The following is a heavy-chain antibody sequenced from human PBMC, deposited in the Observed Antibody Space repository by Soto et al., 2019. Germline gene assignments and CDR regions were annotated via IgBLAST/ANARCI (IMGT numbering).Heavy chain of an antibody. V-gene: IGHV1-46*01. CDR1: GYTFTSYY. D-gene: IGHD2-2*01. J-gene: IGHJ6*02. CDR3: ARGGFVVVPAATKHYYYGMDV. CDR2: INPSGGST. Sequence: VAPGKVSCKASGYTFTSYYMHWVRQAPGQGLEWMGIINPSGGSTSYAQKFQGRVTMTRDTSTSTVYMELSSLRSEDTAVYYCARGGFVVVPAATKHYYYGMDVWFRGTTVTVSS.